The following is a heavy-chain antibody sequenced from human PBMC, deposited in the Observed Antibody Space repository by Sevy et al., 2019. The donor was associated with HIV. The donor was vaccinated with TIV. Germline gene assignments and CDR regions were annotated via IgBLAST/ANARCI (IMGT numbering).Heavy chain of an antibody. CDR2: LSRHSGTI. Sequence: GGSLRLSCAASGFTFDDYAMHWVRQAPGKGLEWVSGLSRHSGTIGYAHSVKGRFTISRDNARNSLYLQMNSLRAEDTASYYCVKDKVDGDSGYGLFDFWGQGTLVTVSS. J-gene: IGHJ4*02. V-gene: IGHV3-9*01. CDR3: VKDKVDGDSGYGLFDF. D-gene: IGHD5-12*01. CDR1: GFTFDDYA.